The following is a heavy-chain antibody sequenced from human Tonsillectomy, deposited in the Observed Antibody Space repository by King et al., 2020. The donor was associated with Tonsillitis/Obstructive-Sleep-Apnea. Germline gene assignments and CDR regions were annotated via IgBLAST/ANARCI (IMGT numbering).Heavy chain of an antibody. CDR2: IYYTGST. Sequence: QLQESGPGLVKPSETLSLTCSVSGHSIRSSNYYWGWIRQPPGQGLEWIGTIYYTGSTYYNPSLKSRVTISVDTSKNQFSLKLSSVTAADTAVYYCARHVRDGYGTNFDYWGQGTLVTVSS. CDR1: GHSIRSSNYY. CDR3: ARHVRDGYGTNFDY. V-gene: IGHV4-39*01. D-gene: IGHD5-24*01. J-gene: IGHJ4*02.